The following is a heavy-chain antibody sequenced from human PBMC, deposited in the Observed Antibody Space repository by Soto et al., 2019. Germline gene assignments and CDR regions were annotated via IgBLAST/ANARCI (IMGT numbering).Heavy chain of an antibody. J-gene: IGHJ4*02. V-gene: IGHV4-31*03. CDR1: GGSISSGGYY. CDR3: ARETHLGATWYFDY. D-gene: IGHD3-16*01. Sequence: PSETLSLTCTVSGGSISSGGYYWSWIRQHPGKGLEWIGYIYYSGSTYYNPSLKSRVTISVDTSKNQFSLKLSSVTAADTAVYYCARETHLGATWYFDYWGQGTLVTVSS. CDR2: IYYSGST.